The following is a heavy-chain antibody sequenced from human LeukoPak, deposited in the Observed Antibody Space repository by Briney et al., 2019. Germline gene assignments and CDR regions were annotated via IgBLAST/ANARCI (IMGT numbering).Heavy chain of an antibody. V-gene: IGHV3-30*18. CDR2: ISYDGSNK. Sequence: GGSLRLSCGASGFTFTSYGMHWVRQAPGKGLEWVVVISYDGSNKYYADSVKGRFTISRDNSKNTLYLQMNSLRAEDTAVYYCAKDYSGYYSFFDYWGQGTLVTVSS. CDR3: AKDYSGYYSFFDY. J-gene: IGHJ4*02. D-gene: IGHD3-22*01. CDR1: GFTFTSYG.